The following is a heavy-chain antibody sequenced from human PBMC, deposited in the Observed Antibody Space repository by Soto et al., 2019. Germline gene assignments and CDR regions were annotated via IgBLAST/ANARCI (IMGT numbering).Heavy chain of an antibody. CDR2: IYPGDSDT. CDR3: ARHICYFRYANCAMDI. D-gene: IGHD3-10*01. J-gene: IGHJ6*02. Sequence: PGESLKNSCQGSGYSFTSYWISWVRQLPGKGLELMGIIYPGDSDTRYSPSFQGHVTITVDKSTNTAYLQWNTLRASDTAMYYCARHICYFRYANCAMDILGQRTTVTVSS. V-gene: IGHV5-51*01. CDR1: GYSFTSYW.